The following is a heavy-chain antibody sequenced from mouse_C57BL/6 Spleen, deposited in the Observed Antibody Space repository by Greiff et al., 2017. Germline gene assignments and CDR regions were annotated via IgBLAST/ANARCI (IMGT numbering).Heavy chain of an antibody. J-gene: IGHJ4*01. CDR2: IDPSDSYT. Sequence: QVQLQQSGAELVRPGTSVKLSCKASGYTFTSYWMHWVKQRPGQGLEWIGVIDPSDSYTNYNQKFKGKATLTVDTSSSTAYMQLSSLTSEDSAVYYCARGGGYLYAMDYWGQGTSVTVSS. CDR3: ARGGGYLYAMDY. CDR1: GYTFTSYW. D-gene: IGHD2-2*01. V-gene: IGHV1-59*01.